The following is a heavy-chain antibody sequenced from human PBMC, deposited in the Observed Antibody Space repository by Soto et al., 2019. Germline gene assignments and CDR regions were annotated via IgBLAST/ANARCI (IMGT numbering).Heavy chain of an antibody. CDR2: SYYRGST. CDR1: GGSISSRSHY. D-gene: IGHD3-3*01. J-gene: IGHJ4*02. Sequence: QPQLQESGPGLVKPPETLSLTCTVSGGSISSRSHYWGWIRQSPGRHLEWIGSSYYRGSTHYNPSLKTRVTISVDTSKNQVSLKVHSVTAADTAVYYCATADGFGVVTPFFEYWGQGILVTVSS. CDR3: ATADGFGVVTPFFEY. V-gene: IGHV4-39*01.